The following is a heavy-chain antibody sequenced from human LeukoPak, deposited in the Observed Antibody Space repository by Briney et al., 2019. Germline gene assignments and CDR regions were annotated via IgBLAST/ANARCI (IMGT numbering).Heavy chain of an antibody. V-gene: IGHV1-18*01. Sequence: GASVKVSCKASGYTFTSYGISWVRQAPGQGLEWMGWISAYNGNTNYAQKLQGRVTTTTDTSTSTAYMELRSLRSDDTAVYYCARVSPRSTLRAFGIWGQGTMVTVSS. D-gene: IGHD2-2*01. CDR2: ISAYNGNT. CDR3: ARVSPRSTLRAFGI. CDR1: GYTFTSYG. J-gene: IGHJ3*02.